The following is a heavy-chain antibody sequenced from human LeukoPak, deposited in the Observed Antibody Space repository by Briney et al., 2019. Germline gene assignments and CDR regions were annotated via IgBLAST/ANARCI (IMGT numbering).Heavy chain of an antibody. V-gene: IGHV4-39*01. CDR3: ARLPTGFPNWFDP. CDR1: GGSIISSSYN. J-gene: IGHJ5*02. Sequence: SETLSLTRTVSGGSIISSSYNWGWTRQPPGKGLEWIGTIYYSGTTYYNPSLQSRVTISVDTSKNEFSLKVNSVTAADTAVYYCARLPTGFPNWFDPWGQGTRVTVSS. CDR2: IYYSGTT. D-gene: IGHD2-8*02.